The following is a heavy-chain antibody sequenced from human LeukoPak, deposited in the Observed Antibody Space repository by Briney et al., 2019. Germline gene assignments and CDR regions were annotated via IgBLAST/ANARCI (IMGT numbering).Heavy chain of an antibody. J-gene: IGHJ4*02. CDR2: ISAYNGNT. CDR3: ARDSSGYYPFDY. D-gene: IGHD3-22*01. V-gene: IGHV1-18*01. CDR1: GYTFTSYG. Sequence: ASVKVSCKASGYTFTSYGISWVRQASGQGLEWMGWISAYNGNTNYAQKLQGRVTMTTDTSTSTAYMELRSLRSDDTAVYYCARDSSGYYPFDYWGQGTLVTVSS.